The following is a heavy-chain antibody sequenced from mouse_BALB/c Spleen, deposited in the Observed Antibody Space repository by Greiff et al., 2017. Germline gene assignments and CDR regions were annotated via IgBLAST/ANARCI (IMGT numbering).Heavy chain of an antibody. D-gene: IGHD2-3*01. V-gene: IGHV3-2*02. CDR3: ATIYDGYVDY. CDR2: ISYSGST. Sequence: EVKLEESGPDLVKPSQSLSLTCTVTGYSITSDYAWNWIRQFPGNKLEWMGYISYSGSTSYNPSLKSRISITRDTSKNQFFLQLNSVTTEDTATYYCATIYDGYVDYWGQGTSVTVSS. CDR1: GYSITSDYA. J-gene: IGHJ4*01.